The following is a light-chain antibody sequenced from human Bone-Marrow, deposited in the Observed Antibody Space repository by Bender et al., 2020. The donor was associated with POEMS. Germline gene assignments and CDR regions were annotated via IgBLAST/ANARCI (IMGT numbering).Light chain of an antibody. J-gene: IGLJ3*02. CDR2: DVT. CDR3: CSYAGSYIWV. Sequence: QSALTQPRSVSGSPGQSVTISCTGTSGDVGGYDFVSWYQQHPGKAPRLMIFDVTERPSGVPDRFSGSKSGNTASLTISGLQADDEADYYCCSYAGSYIWVFGGGTKLTVL. CDR1: SGDVGGYDF. V-gene: IGLV2-11*01.